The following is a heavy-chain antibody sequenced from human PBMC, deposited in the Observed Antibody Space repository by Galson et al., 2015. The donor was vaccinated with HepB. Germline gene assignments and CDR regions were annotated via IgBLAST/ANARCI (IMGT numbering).Heavy chain of an antibody. CDR2: TYYRSKWYN. CDR1: GDSVSSNSAA. V-gene: IGHV6-1*01. J-gene: IGHJ6*02. Sequence: CAISGDSVSSNSAAWNWIRQPPSRGLEWLGRTYYRSKWYNDYAVSVKSRITINPDTSKNQFSLQLNSVTPEDTAVYYCARDGPIVVVPAAILDYYYGMDVWGQGTTVTVSS. CDR3: ARDGPIVVVPAAILDYYYGMDV. D-gene: IGHD2-2*01.